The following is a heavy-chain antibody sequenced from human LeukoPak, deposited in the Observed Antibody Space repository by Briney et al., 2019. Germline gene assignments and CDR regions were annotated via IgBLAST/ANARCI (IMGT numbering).Heavy chain of an antibody. CDR1: GGSISSGGYY. Sequence: SETLSLTCTVSGGSISSGGYYWSWIRQPPGKGLEWIGYIYHSGSTYYNPSLKSRVTISVDRSKNQFSLKLSSVTAADTAVYYCARGRHCSGGSCRRHGMDVWGKGTTVTVSS. CDR2: IYHSGST. J-gene: IGHJ6*04. CDR3: ARGRHCSGGSCRRHGMDV. D-gene: IGHD2-15*01. V-gene: IGHV4-30-2*01.